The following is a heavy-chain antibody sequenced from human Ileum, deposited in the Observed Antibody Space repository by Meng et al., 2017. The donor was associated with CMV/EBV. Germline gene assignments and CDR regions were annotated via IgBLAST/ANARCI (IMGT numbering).Heavy chain of an antibody. CDR1: GFTFTNAW. D-gene: IGHD4-17*01. CDR2: ITGSGAGP. Sequence: GESLKISCAASGFTFTNAWMNWVRQAPGKGLEWVSSITGSGAGPFYPDSVRGRFTISRDNSKNTLYLQMNSLTAEDTAIYYCAKGVVSGINYGYSYFDYWGRGTLVTVSS. J-gene: IGHJ4*02. CDR3: AKGVVSGINYGYSYFDY. V-gene: IGHV3-23*01.